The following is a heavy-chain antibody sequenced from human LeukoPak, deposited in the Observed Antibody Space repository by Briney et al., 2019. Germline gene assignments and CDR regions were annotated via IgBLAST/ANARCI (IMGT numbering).Heavy chain of an antibody. CDR2: ISAYNGNT. Sequence: ASVKVSCKASGYTFTSYGINWVRQAPGQGLEWMGWISAYNGNTNNAQKLQGRVTMTTDTSTSTAYMELRSLRSDDTAIYYCARSLECGGSGCSLQHWGQGTLVTVPS. V-gene: IGHV1-18*01. CDR3: ARSLECGGSGCSLQH. D-gene: IGHD6-19*01. J-gene: IGHJ1*01. CDR1: GYTFTSYG.